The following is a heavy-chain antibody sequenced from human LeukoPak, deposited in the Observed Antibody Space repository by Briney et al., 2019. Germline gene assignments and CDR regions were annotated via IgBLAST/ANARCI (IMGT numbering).Heavy chain of an antibody. V-gene: IGHV3-30*02. D-gene: IGHD6-13*01. CDR3: ARGSSWNDY. Sequence: GGSLRLSCAASGFTFSNYAMHWVRQAPGKGLEWVAFIQYDGNNKCYADSVKGRFTISRDNAKNTLYLQMNSLRAEDTAVYYCARGSSWNDYWGQGTLVTVSS. CDR2: IQYDGNNK. J-gene: IGHJ4*02. CDR1: GFTFSNYA.